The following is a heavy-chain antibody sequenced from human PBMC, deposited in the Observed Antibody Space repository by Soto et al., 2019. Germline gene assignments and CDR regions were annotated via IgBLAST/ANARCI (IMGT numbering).Heavy chain of an antibody. Sequence: PSETLSLTCTVSGGSISSYYWSWIRQPPGKGLEWIGYIYYSGSTNYNPSLKSRVTISVDTSKNQFSLKLSSVTAADTAVYYCARSYRRYCSGGSCYSYYYYYMDVWGKGTTVTASS. J-gene: IGHJ6*03. D-gene: IGHD2-15*01. CDR3: ARSYRRYCSGGSCYSYYYYYMDV. CDR1: GGSISSYY. V-gene: IGHV4-59*01. CDR2: IYYSGST.